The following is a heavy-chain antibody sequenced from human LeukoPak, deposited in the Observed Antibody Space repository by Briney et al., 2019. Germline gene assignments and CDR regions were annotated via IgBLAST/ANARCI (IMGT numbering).Heavy chain of an antibody. V-gene: IGHV4-39*07. CDR2: IYYSGST. CDR3: AREDAHYYDSSGYYPEVDP. J-gene: IGHJ5*02. CDR1: GGSISSSSYY. D-gene: IGHD3-22*01. Sequence: PSETLSLTCTVSGGSISSSSYYWGWIRQPPGKGLEWIGSIYYSGSTYYNPSLKSRVTISVDTSKNQFSLKLSSVTAADTAVYYCAREDAHYYDSSGYYPEVDPWGQGTLVTVSS.